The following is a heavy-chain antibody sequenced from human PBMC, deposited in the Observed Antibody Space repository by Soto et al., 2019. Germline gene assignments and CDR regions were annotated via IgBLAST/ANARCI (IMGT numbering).Heavy chain of an antibody. CDR2: ISGSGGST. D-gene: IGHD3-9*01. V-gene: IGHV3-23*01. CDR3: AKSLRDYDILTGYYSFDY. CDR1: GFTFSSYA. J-gene: IGHJ4*02. Sequence: GGSLRLSCAASGFTFSSYAMSWVRQAPGKGLEWVSAISGSGGSTYYADSVKGRFTISRDNSKNTLYLQMNSLRAEDTAVYYCAKSLRDYDILTGYYSFDYWGQGTLVTVSS.